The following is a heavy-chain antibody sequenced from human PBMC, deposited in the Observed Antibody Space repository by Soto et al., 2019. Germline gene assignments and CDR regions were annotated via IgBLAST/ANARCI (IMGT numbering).Heavy chain of an antibody. J-gene: IGHJ4*02. D-gene: IGHD6-19*01. CDR3: ARLEVAGLRGDAGYFDY. CDR2: IDYSVNA. Sequence: SETLSRTCTVSGGSVSSETEYWSWVRQHAGRGLEWIGYIDYSVNAYYNPSLKSRVTISRDTSKNQFSLKVNSVNDADTAVYYCARLEVAGLRGDAGYFDYGRQGAQVT. CDR1: GGSVSSETEY. V-gene: IGHV4-31*03.